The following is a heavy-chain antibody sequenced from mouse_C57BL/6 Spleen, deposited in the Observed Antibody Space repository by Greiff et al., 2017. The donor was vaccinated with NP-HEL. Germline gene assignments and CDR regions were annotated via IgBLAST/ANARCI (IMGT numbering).Heavy chain of an antibody. Sequence: QVQLKESGPELVKPGASVKISCKASGYAFSSSWMNWVKQRPGKGLEWIGRIYPGDGDTNYNGKFKGKATLTADKSSSTAYMQLSSLTSEDSAVYFCARGGSSGYGSCAYWGQGTLVTVSA. V-gene: IGHV1-82*01. CDR1: GYAFSSSW. CDR2: IYPGDGDT. J-gene: IGHJ3*01. CDR3: ARGGSSGYGSCAY. D-gene: IGHD3-2*02.